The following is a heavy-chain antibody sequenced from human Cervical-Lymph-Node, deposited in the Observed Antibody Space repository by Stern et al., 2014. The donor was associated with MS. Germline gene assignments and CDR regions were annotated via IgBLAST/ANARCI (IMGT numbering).Heavy chain of an antibody. D-gene: IGHD5-24*01. Sequence: QVQLVQSGAEVKKPGASVKVSCKASGYTFTDCYVHWVRQAPGQGLEWMGWINPNSGGTNYAQKFQGRVTMTRDTSINTAYMELSRLNSDDTAVYYCARQFGDGYNHDYWGQGTLVTVSS. V-gene: IGHV1-2*02. J-gene: IGHJ4*02. CDR1: GYTFTDCY. CDR2: INPNSGGT. CDR3: ARQFGDGYNHDY.